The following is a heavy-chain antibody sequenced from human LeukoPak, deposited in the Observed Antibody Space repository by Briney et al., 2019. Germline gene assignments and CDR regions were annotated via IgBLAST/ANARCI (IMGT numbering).Heavy chain of an antibody. CDR2: IYSGGST. J-gene: IGHJ4*02. D-gene: IGHD2-2*01. Sequence: GGSLRLSCAASGFTVSSNYMSWVRQAPGKGLEWVSVIYSGGSTYYADSVKGRLTISRDNSKNTLYLQMNSLRAEDTAVYYCASNIVVVPAHPHTSGDFAYWGQGTLVTVSS. CDR3: ASNIVVVPAHPHTSGDFAY. V-gene: IGHV3-66*01. CDR1: GFTVSSNY.